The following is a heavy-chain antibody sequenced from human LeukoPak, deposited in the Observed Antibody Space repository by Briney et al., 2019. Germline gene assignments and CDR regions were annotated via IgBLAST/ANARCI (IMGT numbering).Heavy chain of an antibody. CDR2: ISSSGSDK. CDR3: ARRTSGAFAI. Sequence: SLRLSCAASGFTFIDHEMNWVRQAPGKGLEWVSYISSSGSDKYYPDSVKGRFTISTDNAKNSLYLQMNSLRAEDTAVYYCARRTSGAFAIWGQGTKVTVSS. J-gene: IGHJ3*02. V-gene: IGHV3-48*03. CDR1: GFTFIDHE.